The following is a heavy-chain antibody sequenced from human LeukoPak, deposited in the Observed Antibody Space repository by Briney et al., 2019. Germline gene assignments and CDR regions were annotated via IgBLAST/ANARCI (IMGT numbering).Heavy chain of an antibody. V-gene: IGHV4-39*07. CDR3: ARDDKGLGDAFDV. CDR2: IYYSGST. CDR1: GGSISSSSYY. Sequence: SETLSLTCTVSGGSISSSSYYWGWIRQPPGKGLEWIGSIYYSGSTYYNPSLKSRVTISVDTSKNRFSLKLSSVTAADTAVYYCARDDKGLGDAFDVWGQGTMVTVSS. D-gene: IGHD3-16*01. J-gene: IGHJ3*01.